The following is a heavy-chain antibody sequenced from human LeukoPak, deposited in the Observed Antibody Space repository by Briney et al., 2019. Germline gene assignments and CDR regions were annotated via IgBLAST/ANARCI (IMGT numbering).Heavy chain of an antibody. CDR1: GYSISSGYY. V-gene: IGHV4-38-2*02. J-gene: IGHJ6*03. CDR3: ARGREVATILGYYYYMDV. Sequence: SETLSLTCTVSGYSISSGYYWGWIRQPPGKGLEWIGSIYHSGSTYYNPSLKSRVTISVDTSKNQFSLKLSSVTAADTAVYYCARGREVATILGYYYYMDVWGKGTTVTISS. CDR2: IYHSGST. D-gene: IGHD5-12*01.